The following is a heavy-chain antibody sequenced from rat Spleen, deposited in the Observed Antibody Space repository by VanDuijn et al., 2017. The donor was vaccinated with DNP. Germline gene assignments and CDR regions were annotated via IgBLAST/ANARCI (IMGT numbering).Heavy chain of an antibody. J-gene: IGHJ1*01. CDR1: GFNFNDCW. CDR3: ARKSFKGWFFDF. CDR2: INKDSSTT. V-gene: IGHV4-2*01. D-gene: IGHD1-3*01. Sequence: EVKLVESGGGLVQPGRSLKLSCAASGFNFNDCWLGWVRQAPGKGLEWIGEINKDSSTTNSSPSLRERFTISRDNAQNSLYLQMSKVGSDDTAIYFCARKSFKGWFFDFWGPGTMVTVS.